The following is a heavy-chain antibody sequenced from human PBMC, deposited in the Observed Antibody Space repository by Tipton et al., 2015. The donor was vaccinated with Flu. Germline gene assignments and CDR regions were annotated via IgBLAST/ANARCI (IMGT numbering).Heavy chain of an antibody. CDR2: IRQDGNEK. J-gene: IGHJ4*02. CDR1: GFTFTQYW. D-gene: IGHD1-14*01. CDR3: VKMPDFDF. V-gene: IGHV3-7*01. Sequence: SLRLSCAASGFTFTQYWMSWVRQAPGKGLEWVANIRQDGNEKWYEDPVKGRFTISRDNAKNSLYLQINSLGDEDTAVYYCVKMPDFDFWGQGTLVTVSS.